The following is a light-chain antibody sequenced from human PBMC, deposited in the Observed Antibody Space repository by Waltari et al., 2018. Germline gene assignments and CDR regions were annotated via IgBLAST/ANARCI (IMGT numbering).Light chain of an antibody. CDR3: MQALQTPYT. Sequence: DIVMTQSPLSLPVTPGEPASISCRSSQSLLHSNGYKYLDWYLQKPGQSPQLLIYLGSNRASGVPDRCSGSGSGTDGKLKISRVEAEDVGVYYCMQALQTPYTFGQGTKLEI. CDR2: LGS. V-gene: IGKV2-28*01. J-gene: IGKJ2*01. CDR1: QSLLHSNGYKY.